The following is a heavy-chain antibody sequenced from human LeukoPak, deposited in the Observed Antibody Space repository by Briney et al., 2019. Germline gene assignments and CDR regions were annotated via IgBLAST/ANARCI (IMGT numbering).Heavy chain of an antibody. D-gene: IGHD3-3*01. V-gene: IGHV3-11*04. J-gene: IGHJ6*03. CDR3: ARIERITIFGVATDYYYYYMDV. CDR1: GFTFSDYY. Sequence: PGGSLRLSCAASGFTFSDYYMSWIRQAPGKGLEWVSYISSSGSTIYYADSVKGRFTISRDNAKNSLYLQMNSLRAEDTAVYYCARIERITIFGVATDYYYYYMDVWGKGTTVTVSS. CDR2: ISSSGSTI.